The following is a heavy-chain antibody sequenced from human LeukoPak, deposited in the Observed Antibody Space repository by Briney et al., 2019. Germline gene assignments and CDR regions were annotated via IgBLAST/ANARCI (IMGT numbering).Heavy chain of an antibody. CDR1: GFTSSSYA. V-gene: IGHV3-23*01. CDR2: ISGSGGST. CDR3: ANLDYDYVWGSYRDY. J-gene: IGHJ4*02. D-gene: IGHD3-16*02. Sequence: GGSLRLSCAASGFTSSSYAMSWVRQAPGKGLEWVSAISGSGGSTYYADSVKGRFTISRDNSKNTLYLQMNSLRAEDTAVYYCANLDYDYVWGSYRDYWGQGTLVTVSS.